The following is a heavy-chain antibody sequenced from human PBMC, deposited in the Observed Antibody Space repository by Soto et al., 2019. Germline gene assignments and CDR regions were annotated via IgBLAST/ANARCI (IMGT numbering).Heavy chain of an antibody. J-gene: IGHJ4*02. Sequence: GGSLRLSCAASGFTFSSYGMHWVRQAPGKGLEWVAAISYDGSNKYYADSVKGRFTISRDNSKNTLYLQMNSLRAEDTAVYYCAKDGTEYSYGLLAPDYWGQGTLVTVSS. CDR2: ISYDGSNK. CDR3: AKDGTEYSYGLLAPDY. CDR1: GFTFSSYG. D-gene: IGHD5-18*01. V-gene: IGHV3-30*18.